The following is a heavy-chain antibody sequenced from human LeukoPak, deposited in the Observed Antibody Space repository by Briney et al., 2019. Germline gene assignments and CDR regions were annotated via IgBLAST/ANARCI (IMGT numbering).Heavy chain of an antibody. CDR1: GFTFTDNA. Sequence: GGSLRLSCAASGFTFTDNAVSWVRQAPGMGLEWVSAISGSGGSTYYADSVKGRFTISRDNSKNTLYLQMKSLRAEDTAVYYCAKDKGSSWYRIFDYWGQGTLVTVSS. V-gene: IGHV3-23*01. CDR3: AKDKGSSWYRIFDY. J-gene: IGHJ4*02. D-gene: IGHD6-13*01. CDR2: ISGSGGST.